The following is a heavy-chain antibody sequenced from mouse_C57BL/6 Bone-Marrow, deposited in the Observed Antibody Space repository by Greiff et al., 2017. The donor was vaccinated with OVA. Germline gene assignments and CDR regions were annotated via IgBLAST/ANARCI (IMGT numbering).Heavy chain of an antibody. CDR2: IYPGSGNT. Sequence: QVQLQQSGAELVRPGASVKLSCKASGYTFTDYYINWVKQRPGQGLEWIARIYPGSGNTYYTEKFKGKATLTAEKSSSTAYMPLSSLPSEDSAVSFCARGPLYDNCDNYAVDYWGQGTSVTVSS. V-gene: IGHV1-76*01. CDR1: GYTFTDYY. D-gene: IGHD2-4*01. J-gene: IGHJ4*01. CDR3: ARGPLYDNCDNYAVDY.